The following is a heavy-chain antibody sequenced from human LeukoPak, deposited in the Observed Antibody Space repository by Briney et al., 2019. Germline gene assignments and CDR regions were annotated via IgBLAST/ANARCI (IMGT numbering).Heavy chain of an antibody. D-gene: IGHD1-26*01. V-gene: IGHV1-18*01. Sequence: ASVKVSCKASGYTFTTYGIGWVRQAPGQGLEWMGWISAYNGHTNYAQNLQGRVTMTTDTSTSTAYMELRSLRSDDTAVYYCARAGLWELPRYAFDIWGQGTMVTVSS. CDR2: ISAYNGHT. CDR1: GYTFTTYG. J-gene: IGHJ3*02. CDR3: ARAGLWELPRYAFDI.